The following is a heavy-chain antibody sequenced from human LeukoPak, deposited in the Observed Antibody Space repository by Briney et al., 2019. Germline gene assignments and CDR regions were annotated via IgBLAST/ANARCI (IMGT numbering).Heavy chain of an antibody. CDR1: GFTFSSYG. CDR3: ARERASCYFDY. J-gene: IGHJ4*02. CDR2: ISYDGSNK. Sequence: GGSLRLSCAASGFTFSSYGMHWVRQAPGKGLEWVAVISYDGSNKYYADSVKGRFTISRDNSKNTLLLQMNSLRGEDTAVYSCARERASCYFDYWGQGTLVTVSS. V-gene: IGHV3-30*03. D-gene: IGHD1-1*01.